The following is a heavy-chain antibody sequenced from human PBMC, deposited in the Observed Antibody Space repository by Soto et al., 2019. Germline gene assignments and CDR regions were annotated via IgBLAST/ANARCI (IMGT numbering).Heavy chain of an antibody. J-gene: IGHJ4*02. Sequence: QVQLVESGGGVVQPGRSLRLSCAASGFTFSSYGMHWVRQAPGKGLEWVAVISYDGSNKYYADSVKGRFTISRDNSKNTLYLQMNSLRAEDTAVYYCAKDGGYDYCDYDPLYYFDYWGQGTLVTVSS. V-gene: IGHV3-30*18. CDR3: AKDGGYDYCDYDPLYYFDY. CDR1: GFTFSSYG. D-gene: IGHD4-17*01. CDR2: ISYDGSNK.